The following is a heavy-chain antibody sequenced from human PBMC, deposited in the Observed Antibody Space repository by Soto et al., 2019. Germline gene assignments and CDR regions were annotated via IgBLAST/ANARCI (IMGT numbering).Heavy chain of an antibody. J-gene: IGHJ4*02. V-gene: IGHV3-9*01. Sequence: EVQLVESGGGLVQPGRSLRLSCAASGFTFDDYAMHWVRQAPGKGLEWVSSINWNGGSIGYADSVKGRFTISRDNAKHPLYLQMNSLRAEDTAFYYCAKDHYSSSSGMDYWGQGTLVTVSS. CDR3: AKDHYSSSSGMDY. CDR1: GFTFDDYA. CDR2: INWNGGSI. D-gene: IGHD6-6*01.